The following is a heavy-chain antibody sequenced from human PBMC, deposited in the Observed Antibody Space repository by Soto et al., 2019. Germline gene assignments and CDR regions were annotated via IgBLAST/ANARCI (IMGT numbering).Heavy chain of an antibody. D-gene: IGHD1-7*01. CDR2: IWYDGSNK. V-gene: IGHV3-33*01. CDR1: GSIFSGYG. J-gene: IGHJ4*02. Sequence: QKYLVESGGGVVQPGGSLRLSCVASGSIFSGYGMHWVRQAPGKGLEWVAVIWYDGSNKYYADSVKGRFTISRDNSKNMLYLQMDSLRAEDTAVYYCARYGVGGTVSRGFCDYWGQGTLVTVSS. CDR3: ARYGVGGTVSRGFCDY.